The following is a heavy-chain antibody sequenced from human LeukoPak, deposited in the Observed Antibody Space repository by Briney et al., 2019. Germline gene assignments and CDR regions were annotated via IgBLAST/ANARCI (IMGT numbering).Heavy chain of an antibody. V-gene: IGHV4-34*01. CDR3: ASNMVRGPGLWYYGMDV. Sequence: SETLSLTCAVYGGSLSGYYWSWIRQPPGKGREWIGEINHSGSTNYNPSLKSRVTISVDTSKNQFSLKLSSVTAADTAVYYCASNMVRGPGLWYYGMDVWGKGTTVTVSS. CDR2: INHSGST. D-gene: IGHD3-10*01. CDR1: GGSLSGYY. J-gene: IGHJ6*04.